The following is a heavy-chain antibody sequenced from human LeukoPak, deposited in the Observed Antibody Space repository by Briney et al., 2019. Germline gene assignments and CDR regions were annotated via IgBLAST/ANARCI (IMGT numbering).Heavy chain of an antibody. V-gene: IGHV4-39*01. CDR3: ARQSDMITFGGVIAPPHAFDI. CDR2: IYYSGST. CDR1: GGSISSSSYY. D-gene: IGHD3-16*02. Sequence: PSETLSLTCTVSGGSISSSSYYWGWIRQPPGKGREWIGSIYYSGSTYYNPSLKSRVTISVDTSKNQFSLKLSSVTAADTAVYYCARQSDMITFGGVIAPPHAFDIWGQGTMVTVSS. J-gene: IGHJ3*02.